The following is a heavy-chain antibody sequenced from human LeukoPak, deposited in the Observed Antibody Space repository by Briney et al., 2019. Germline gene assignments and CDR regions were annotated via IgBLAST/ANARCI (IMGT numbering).Heavy chain of an antibody. Sequence: MTSETLSLTCAVSVESVSGFYWNWIRQPPGKGLEWIGYIHYTGSTNYNPSLKSRVTISVDTSKNQFSLKLSSVTAADTAVYYCARDSNFAFDIWGQGTMVTVSS. V-gene: IGHV4-59*02. CDR3: ARDSNFAFDI. CDR2: IHYTGST. J-gene: IGHJ3*02. CDR1: VESVSGFY.